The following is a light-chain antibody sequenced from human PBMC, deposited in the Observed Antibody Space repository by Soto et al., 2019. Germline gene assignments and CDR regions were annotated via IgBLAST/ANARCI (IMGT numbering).Light chain of an antibody. CDR2: EVS. J-gene: IGLJ1*01. V-gene: IGLV2-14*01. Sequence: QSALTQPASVSGSPGQSITISCTGTSSDVGGYHYVSWYQQHPGKAPKLMIYEVSSRPSGVSNRFSGSKSGNTASLTISGLQAEDEADYYCSLYTSSSTYVFGTGTKVTVL. CDR3: SLYTSSSTYV. CDR1: SSDVGGYHY.